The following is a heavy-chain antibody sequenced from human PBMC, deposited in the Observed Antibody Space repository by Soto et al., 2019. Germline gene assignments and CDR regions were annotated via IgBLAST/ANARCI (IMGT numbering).Heavy chain of an antibody. CDR2: ISAKKGNT. CDR1: GYTFTSYG. D-gene: IGHD2-15*01. V-gene: IGHV1-18*04. CDR3: AREILSPDFYFHGMDV. J-gene: IGHJ6*02. Sequence: QGQLVQSGAEVKKPGASVKVSCKASGYTFTSYGISWVRQAPGQGLEWMGWISAKKGNTKYAQKFQGRVTMTTDTPTSTAYMELRSLRSDGTAVYYCAREILSPDFYFHGMDVWGQGTKVTVSS.